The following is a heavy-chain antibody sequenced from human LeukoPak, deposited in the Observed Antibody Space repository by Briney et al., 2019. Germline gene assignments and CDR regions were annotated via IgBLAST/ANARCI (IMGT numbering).Heavy chain of an antibody. CDR2: IIPIFGTA. D-gene: IGHD6-6*01. CDR1: GGTFSSYA. J-gene: IGHJ4*02. CDR3: ARLYSSSSHFDY. V-gene: IGHV1-69*13. Sequence: ASVKVSCKASGGTFSSYAISWVRQAPGQGLEWMGGIIPIFGTANYAQKFQGRVTITADESTSTAYMELSSLRSEDTAVYYCARLYSSSSHFDYWGQGTLVTVSS.